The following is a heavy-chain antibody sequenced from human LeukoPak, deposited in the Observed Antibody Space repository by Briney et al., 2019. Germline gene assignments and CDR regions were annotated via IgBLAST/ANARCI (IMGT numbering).Heavy chain of an antibody. CDR2: IIPIFGTA. V-gene: IGHV1-69*05. CDR3: ARALGYCSSTSCPSIDY. CDR1: GGTFSSYA. J-gene: IGHJ4*02. Sequence: ASVKVSCKASGGTFSSYAISWVRQAPGQGLEWMGGIIPIFGTANYAQKFQGRVTITTDESTSTAYMELSSLRSEDTAVYYCARALGYCSSTSCPSIDYWGQGTLVTVSS. D-gene: IGHD2-2*01.